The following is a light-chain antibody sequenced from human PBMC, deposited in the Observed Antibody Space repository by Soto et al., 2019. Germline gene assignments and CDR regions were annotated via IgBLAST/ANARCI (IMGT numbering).Light chain of an antibody. Sequence: EIEVTQSPATLSLSPGERATLSCRTSQSVGSYLAWYQKKPGQAPRLLIYDASNRATGIPARFSGGGSGRAFTLTISSLEPEDFAVYYCQQRSNWPPRTFGGGTKVEI. J-gene: IGKJ4*01. V-gene: IGKV3-11*02. CDR2: DAS. CDR3: QQRSNWPPRT. CDR1: QSVGSY.